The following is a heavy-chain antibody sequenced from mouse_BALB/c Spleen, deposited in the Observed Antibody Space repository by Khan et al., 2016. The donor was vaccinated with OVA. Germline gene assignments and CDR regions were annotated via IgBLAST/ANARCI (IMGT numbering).Heavy chain of an antibody. CDR3: PREEALYYFDY. CDR1: GYIFTSYW. CDR2: IYPGTDNT. J-gene: IGHJ2*01. Sequence: QVQLQESGAELVRPGASVKLSCKTSGYIFTSYWIHWVKQRPGQGLEWIARIYPGTDNTYYNEKLKDKATLTADKSSSTAYMQLSSLKSEDSADYFCPREEALYYFDYWGQGTTVTVSS. D-gene: IGHD3-2*02. V-gene: IGHV1S132*01.